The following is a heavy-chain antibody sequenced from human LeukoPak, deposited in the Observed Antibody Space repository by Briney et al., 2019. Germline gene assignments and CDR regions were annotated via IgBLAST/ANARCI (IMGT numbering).Heavy chain of an antibody. J-gene: IGHJ4*02. CDR3: ARDRVEYSSSSVPVVY. V-gene: IGHV3-30-3*01. D-gene: IGHD6-6*01. CDR2: ISYDGSNK. CDR1: GFTFSSYA. Sequence: GGSLRLSCAASGFTFSSYAMHWVRQAPGKGLEWVAVISYDGSNKYYADSVKGRFTISRDNSKNTLYLQMNSLRAEDTAVYYCARDRVEYSSSSVPVVYWGQGTLVTVSS.